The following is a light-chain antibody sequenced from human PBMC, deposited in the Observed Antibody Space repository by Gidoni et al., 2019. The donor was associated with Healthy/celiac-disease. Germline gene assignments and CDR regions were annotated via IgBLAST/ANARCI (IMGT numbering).Light chain of an antibody. Sequence: QSALTPPASVSGSPGQSITIPCTGTSSDVGGYNYVSWYQQHPGKAPKLMIYEVSNRPSGVSNRFSGSKSGNTASLTISGLQAEDEADYYCSSYTSSSTLEVFGTGTKVTVL. CDR1: SSDVGGYNY. J-gene: IGLJ1*01. CDR3: SSYTSSSTLEV. CDR2: EVS. V-gene: IGLV2-14*01.